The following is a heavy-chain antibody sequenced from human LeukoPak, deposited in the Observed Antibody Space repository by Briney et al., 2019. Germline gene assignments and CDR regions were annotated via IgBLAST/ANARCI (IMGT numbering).Heavy chain of an antibody. Sequence: SVKVSCKASGGTFSSYAISWVRQAPGQGLEWMGGIIPIFGIANYAQKFQGRVTITADKSTSTAYMELSSLRSDDTAVYYCAREPTASSCYFDYWGQGTLVTVSS. CDR1: GGTFSSYA. CDR3: AREPTASSCYFDY. J-gene: IGHJ4*03. V-gene: IGHV1-69*10. CDR2: IIPIFGIA. D-gene: IGHD5-18*01.